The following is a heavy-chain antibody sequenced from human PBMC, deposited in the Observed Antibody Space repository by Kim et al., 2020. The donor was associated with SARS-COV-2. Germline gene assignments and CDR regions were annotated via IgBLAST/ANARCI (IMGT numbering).Heavy chain of an antibody. V-gene: IGHV1-2*06. J-gene: IGHJ4*01. CDR2: INPNSAST. Sequence: ASVKVSCKASGYIFTAYYIHWVRQAPGQGLEWMGRINPNSASTNYAQKFQGRLTTTTDTSISTAYMELRRLTSDDTAVYYCARVPFYYDNSGYYFHSWG. D-gene: IGHD3-22*01. CDR3: ARVPFYYDNSGYYFHS. CDR1: GYIFTAYY.